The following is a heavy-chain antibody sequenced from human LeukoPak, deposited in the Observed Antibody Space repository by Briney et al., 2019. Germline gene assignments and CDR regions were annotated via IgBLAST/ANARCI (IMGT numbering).Heavy chain of an antibody. J-gene: IGHJ4*02. Sequence: GGSLRLSCAAAGFTFSDYWMTWVRQFPGQGLEWVANIKQDGSESYYVDSVKGRFTISRDNAKRSLYLDMDSLRVEDTAVYYCARDPLRYLRVGHYDYWGQGTLVAVSS. D-gene: IGHD3-9*01. CDR1: GFTFSDYW. CDR3: ARDPLRYLRVGHYDY. CDR2: IKQDGSES. V-gene: IGHV3-7*01.